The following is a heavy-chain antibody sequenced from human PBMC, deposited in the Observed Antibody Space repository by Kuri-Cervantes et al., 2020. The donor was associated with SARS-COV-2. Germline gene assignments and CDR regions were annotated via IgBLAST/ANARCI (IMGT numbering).Heavy chain of an antibody. D-gene: IGHD4-11*01. Sequence: SETLSLTCTVSGGSISSGSYYWSWIRQPAGKGLEWIGYIYTSGSTNYNPSLKSRVTISVDTSKNQFSLKLSSVTAADTAVYYCARRIDYSNCYDYWGQGTLVTVSS. CDR3: ARRIDYSNCYDY. J-gene: IGHJ4*02. V-gene: IGHV4-61*09. CDR1: GGSISSGSYY. CDR2: IYTSGST.